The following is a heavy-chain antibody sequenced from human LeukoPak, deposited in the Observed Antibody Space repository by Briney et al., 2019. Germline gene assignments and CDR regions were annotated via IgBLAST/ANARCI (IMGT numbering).Heavy chain of an antibody. D-gene: IGHD1-26*01. CDR2: IDGDGATT. CDR3: ARGPVGATPGFDY. V-gene: IGHV3-74*01. J-gene: IGHJ4*02. Sequence: GGSLRLSCAASGFTFNSYLMSWVRQAPRKGLVWVSRIDGDGATTSYEDSVKGRFTISRDNANNMVYLEMNSLRAEDTAVYYCARGPVGATPGFDYWGQGTLVTVSS. CDR1: GFTFNSYL.